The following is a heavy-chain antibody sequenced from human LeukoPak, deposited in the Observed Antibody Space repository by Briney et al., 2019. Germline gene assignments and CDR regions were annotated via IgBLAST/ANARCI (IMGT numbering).Heavy chain of an antibody. D-gene: IGHD1-7*01. Sequence: SETLSLTCTVSGGSISSYYWSWIRQHPGKGLEWIGYIYYSGSTNYNPSLKSRVTISVDTSKNQFSLKLSSVTAADTAVYYCARSGPELELRYWGQGTLVTVSS. CDR3: ARSGPELELRY. J-gene: IGHJ4*02. V-gene: IGHV4-59*01. CDR1: GGSISSYY. CDR2: IYYSGST.